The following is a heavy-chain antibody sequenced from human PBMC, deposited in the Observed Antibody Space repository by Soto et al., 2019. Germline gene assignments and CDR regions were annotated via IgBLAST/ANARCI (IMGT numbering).Heavy chain of an antibody. Sequence: QVQLVQSGAEVKKPGASVQVSCKASGYTFTNSDINWVRQAPGQGLEWLVWMNPDSGHAAYAQKFQGRVTLTTSTSTSTVYMEMRGLGSEDTAVYYCARRPHCSGGICYYGLDNWGQGTLVTVSS. V-gene: IGHV1-8*01. J-gene: IGHJ4*02. CDR1: GYTFTNSD. CDR2: MNPDSGHA. CDR3: ARRPHCSGGICYYGLDN. D-gene: IGHD2-15*01.